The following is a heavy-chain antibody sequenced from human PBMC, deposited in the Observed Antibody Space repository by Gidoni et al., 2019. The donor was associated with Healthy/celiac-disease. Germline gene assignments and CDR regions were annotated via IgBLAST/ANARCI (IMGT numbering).Heavy chain of an antibody. CDR2: ISWNSGSI. Sequence: EVQLVESGGGLVQPGRSLRLSCAASGFTFDDYAMHWVRQAPGKGLEWVSGISWNSGSILYADSVKGRFTISRDNAKSSLFLQMNSLRVEDMALYYCAKSGSGRPHWWFDVWGRGTLVTVSS. D-gene: IGHD3-10*01. CDR1: GFTFDDYA. CDR3: AKSGSGRPHWWFDV. J-gene: IGHJ2*01. V-gene: IGHV3-9*03.